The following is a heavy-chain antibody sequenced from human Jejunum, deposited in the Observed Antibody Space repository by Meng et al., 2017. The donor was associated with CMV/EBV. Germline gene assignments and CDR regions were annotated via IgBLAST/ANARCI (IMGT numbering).Heavy chain of an antibody. CDR2: IYYNGRT. CDR3: ATRIPDTSGYYYGVFDF. Sequence: QVKRQESGPGRVKPSQPLSFTCTVSGASISSGDYFWTWLRQPPGKGLEWIGYIYYNGRTDYNPSLESRVTISLETSKNQFSLKLTSITVADTAVYYCATRIPDTSGYYYGVFDFWGQGALVTVSS. CDR1: GASISSGDYF. D-gene: IGHD3-22*01. J-gene: IGHJ4*02. V-gene: IGHV4-30-4*08.